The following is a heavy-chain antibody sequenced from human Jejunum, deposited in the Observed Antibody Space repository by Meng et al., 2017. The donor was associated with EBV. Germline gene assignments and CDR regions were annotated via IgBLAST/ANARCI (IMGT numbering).Heavy chain of an antibody. Sequence: QITLKESGPPLVKPTQTLTLTCTFPGFSPSSSGAGVGWIRQPPGKALEWLSVIFWNGEKRYSPSLKSRLTINKDTSRDQVVLTMTTVDPVDTATYYCAHRLGADSAGGAFNYWGQGALVTVSP. J-gene: IGHJ4*02. CDR2: IFWNGEK. V-gene: IGHV2-5*01. D-gene: IGHD2-21*01. CDR1: GFSPSSSGAG. CDR3: AHRLGADSAGGAFNY.